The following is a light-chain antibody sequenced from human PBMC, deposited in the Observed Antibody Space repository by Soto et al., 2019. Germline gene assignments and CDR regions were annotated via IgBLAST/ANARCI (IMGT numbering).Light chain of an antibody. Sequence: EIVLTQSPGALSLSPGERATLSCRASQSVSDNYLAWYQQKPGQAPRLLIYGASIRATGIPDRFSGSGSGADCTLTISRLEPEDFAVYYCQQYGGSPRVSFGGGTKVEIK. CDR1: QSVSDNY. J-gene: IGKJ4*01. CDR2: GAS. V-gene: IGKV3-20*01. CDR3: QQYGGSPRVS.